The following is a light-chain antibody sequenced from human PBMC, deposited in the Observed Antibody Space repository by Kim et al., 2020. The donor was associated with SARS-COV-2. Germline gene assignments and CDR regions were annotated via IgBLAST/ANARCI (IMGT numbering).Light chain of an antibody. J-gene: IGLJ3*02. V-gene: IGLV2-8*01. CDR1: TSDGGSYDY. CDR3: SSYAGKSNLM. Sequence: GRSVTYPCAGTTSDGGSYDYFSWYQQPPGEAPRLIIYEGNRRPAGAPARFAGSKSGNTASLTVSSLQADDEADYYCSSYAGKSNLMFGGGTQLTVL. CDR2: EGN.